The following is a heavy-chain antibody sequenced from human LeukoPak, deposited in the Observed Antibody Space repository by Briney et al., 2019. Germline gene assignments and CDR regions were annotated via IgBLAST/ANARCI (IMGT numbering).Heavy chain of an antibody. CDR2: IYYSGGT. J-gene: IGHJ1*01. CDR3: ARRRYYDGSGYLE. Sequence: SETLSLTCSLSGDSISRSDSYWDWIRQAPGKGLEWIGTIYYSGGTYYSPTLKSRVTMSVDRSNNQFSLNLRSVTAADTAVYYCARRRYYDGSGYLEWGQGTLLSVSS. D-gene: IGHD3-22*01. CDR1: GDSISRSDSY. V-gene: IGHV4-39*01.